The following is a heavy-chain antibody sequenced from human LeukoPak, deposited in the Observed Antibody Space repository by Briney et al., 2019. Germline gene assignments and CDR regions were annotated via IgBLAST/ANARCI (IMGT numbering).Heavy chain of an antibody. J-gene: IGHJ4*02. V-gene: IGHV5-51*03. CDR1: GYTFTNYW. CDR2: IYPGDSAT. Sequence: PGESQNISCKASGYTFTNYWIGWVRQLPGKGLEWMGIIYPGDSATKYRPSFQGQVTISADKTSNTAYLQWSSLKASDTAMYYCARPHYDSSGYYYLFDYWGQGTLVTVSS. D-gene: IGHD3-22*01. CDR3: ARPHYDSSGYYYLFDY.